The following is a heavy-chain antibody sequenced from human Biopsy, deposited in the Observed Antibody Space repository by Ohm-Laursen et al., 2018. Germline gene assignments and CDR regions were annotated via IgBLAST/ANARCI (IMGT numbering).Heavy chain of an antibody. CDR3: ARHPTGFWFDP. V-gene: IGHV4-39*01. Sequence: GTLSLTCLVSGGSVSSNVAYWAWIRQPPGKGLESIGSIFYSGITYYNPSLQSRVTMSVDPSKNQFSLNLTSVTAADTAVYYCARHPTGFWFDPWGQGTLVIVSS. CDR1: GGSVSSNVAY. J-gene: IGHJ5*02. CDR2: IFYSGIT.